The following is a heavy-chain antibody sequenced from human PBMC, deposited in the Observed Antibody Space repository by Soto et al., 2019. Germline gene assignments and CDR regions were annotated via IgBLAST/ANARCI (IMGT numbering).Heavy chain of an antibody. CDR2: IVPIYRTA. V-gene: IGHV1-69*01. Sequence: QVQLVQSGAEVKKPGSSVKVSCKASGGTFSSYRINWVRQAPGQGLEWVGGIVPIYRTADYAQKFQGIVTITEDEYARTSYMELSSLKSQDTAVYYCVRDSGAKLSSSWGQGTLVTVSS. J-gene: IGHJ4*02. CDR1: GGTFSSYR. CDR3: VRDSGAKLSSS. D-gene: IGHD6-13*01.